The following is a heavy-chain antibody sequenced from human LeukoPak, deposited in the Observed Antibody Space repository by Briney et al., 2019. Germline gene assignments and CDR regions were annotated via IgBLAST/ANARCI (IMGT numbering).Heavy chain of an antibody. Sequence: SETLSLTCTVSGGSMSRYYWSWIRQPPGKGLEWIGYMYYSGSTRYNPSLKSRVTISVDTSKNQFSLKLSSVTAADTAVYYCARSSTGSYFDYWGQGTLVTVSS. CDR1: GGSMSRYY. J-gene: IGHJ4*02. V-gene: IGHV4-59*01. CDR3: ARSSTGSYFDY. CDR2: MYYSGST. D-gene: IGHD3-3*02.